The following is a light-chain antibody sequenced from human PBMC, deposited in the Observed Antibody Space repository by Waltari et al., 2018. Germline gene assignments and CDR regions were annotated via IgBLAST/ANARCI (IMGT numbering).Light chain of an antibody. J-gene: IGLJ2*01. V-gene: IGLV2-8*01. CDR2: EVT. CDR1: SSDVGGSDY. CDR3: SSYAGSNNLV. Sequence: QSALTQPPSASGSPGQSVTISCTGTSSDVGGSDYVSWYQQHPGKAPKLMIYEVTKRPSAVPDRFSGSKSGNTASLTVSGLQAEDEADYYCSSYAGSNNLVFGGGTKLTVL.